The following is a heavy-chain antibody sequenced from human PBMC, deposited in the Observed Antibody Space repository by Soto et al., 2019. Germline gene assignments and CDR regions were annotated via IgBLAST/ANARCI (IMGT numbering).Heavy chain of an antibody. CDR3: ASSIDY. CDR2: ICYXVXT. V-gene: IGHV4-31*01. J-gene: IGHJ4*02. CDR1: GGSISSGGYY. Sequence: SETLSLTCTVSGGSISSGGYYWSWICQHPGKGLELIVYICYXVXTXXXPXXXXXXXISVXASXXXFXXXXXXXXAADTAVYYCASSIDYWGQGTLVTVSS.